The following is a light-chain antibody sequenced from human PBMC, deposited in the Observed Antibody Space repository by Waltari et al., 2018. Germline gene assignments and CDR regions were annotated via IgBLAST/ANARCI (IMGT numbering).Light chain of an antibody. CDR1: SSDIGGYNY. CDR2: DVI. CDR3: GSYTTSNSWV. Sequence: QSALTQPASVSGSPGQSITISCTGSSSDIGGYNYVYWYLQHPGKAPKLMIYDVIRRPSGISDRFSGSKSGNTASLTISGLQSEDDADYYCGSYTTSNSWVFGGGTKVTVL. J-gene: IGLJ3*02. V-gene: IGLV2-14*03.